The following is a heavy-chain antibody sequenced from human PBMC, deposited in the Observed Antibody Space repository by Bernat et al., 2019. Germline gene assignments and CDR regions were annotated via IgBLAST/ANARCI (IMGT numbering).Heavy chain of an antibody. CDR2: IYYSGST. Sequence: VQLQESGPGLVKPSQTLSLTCTVSGGSISSGGYYWSWIRQHPGKGLEWIGYIYYSGSTYYNPSLKSRVTISLDTSKNQFSLKLSSVTAADTAMYYCERSGDYGLKYYDYWGQETLVDVSA. V-gene: IGHV4-31*03. CDR1: GGSISSGGYY. J-gene: IGHJ4*02. D-gene: IGHD4-17*01. CDR3: ERSGDYGLKYYDY.